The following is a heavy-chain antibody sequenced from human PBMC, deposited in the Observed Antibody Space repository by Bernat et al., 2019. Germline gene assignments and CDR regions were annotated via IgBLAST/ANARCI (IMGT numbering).Heavy chain of an antibody. CDR1: GGTFSSYA. D-gene: IGHD6-13*01. V-gene: IGHV1-69*01. Sequence: QVQLVQSGAEVKKPGSSVKVSCKASGGTFSSYAISWVRQAPGQGLEWMGGIIRIFGTAKYAQKCKGRVTITADESTSKAYMELSSLRSEDTAVYYCARAQTPGIAAAGNFDYWGQGTLVTVSS. CDR3: ARAQTPGIAAAGNFDY. J-gene: IGHJ4*02. CDR2: IIRIFGTA.